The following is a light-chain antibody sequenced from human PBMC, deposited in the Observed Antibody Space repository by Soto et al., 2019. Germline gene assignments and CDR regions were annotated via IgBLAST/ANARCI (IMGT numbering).Light chain of an antibody. CDR3: QQSDSTPLT. CDR1: QSISSY. J-gene: IGKJ4*02. CDR2: AAS. V-gene: IGKV1-39*01. Sequence: DIQLTPSPSSLSASVGDRVTIACRASQSISSYLNWYQQKPGTAPKLLIYAASSLQSGVPSRFSGSGAGTDFTLTISSRQPEDCATYYCQQSDSTPLTVGGGTKGEIK.